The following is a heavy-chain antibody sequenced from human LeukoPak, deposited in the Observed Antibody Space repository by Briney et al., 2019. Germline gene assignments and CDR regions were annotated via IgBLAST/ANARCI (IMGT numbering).Heavy chain of an antibody. CDR3: ARACFWFDYSGYYFDF. CDR2: IGSDNKP. CDR1: GFTFSAYA. V-gene: IGHV3-23*05. Sequence: PGGSLRLSCEASGFTFSAYAMTWVRQAPGKGLEWVSSIGSDNKPHYSESVKGRFAISRDNSKSMLFLQLNSLRAEDTAVYYCARACFWFDYSGYYFDFWGQGNLVTVSS. D-gene: IGHD2-15*01. J-gene: IGHJ4*02.